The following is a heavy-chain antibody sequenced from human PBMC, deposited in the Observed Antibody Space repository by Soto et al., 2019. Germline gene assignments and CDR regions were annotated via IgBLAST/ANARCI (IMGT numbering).Heavy chain of an antibody. D-gene: IGHD6-19*01. CDR1: GGSISSTNW. CDR2: IDHSGST. J-gene: IGHJ4*02. V-gene: IGHV4-4*02. Sequence: SETLSLTCAVSGGSISSTNWWNWVRQSPGKGLEWIGEIDHSGSTNYNPSLRSRVTMSVDKPKNQFSLKLSSVTAADTAVYYCVRDSGNGWKDYWGQGTLVTVSS. CDR3: VRDSGNGWKDY.